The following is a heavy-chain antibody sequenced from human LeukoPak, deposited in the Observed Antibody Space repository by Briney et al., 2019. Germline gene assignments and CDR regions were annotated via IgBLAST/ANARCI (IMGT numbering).Heavy chain of an antibody. J-gene: IGHJ4*02. CDR3: ATTVVAY. Sequence: GGSLRLSCAASGFTFSNAWMSWVRQAPGKGLGWVGRIRNKIDGGTTEYAAPVKGRFTISRDDSKNTLYWQMNSLKTEDTAVYYCATTVVAYWGQGTLVTVSS. CDR1: GFTFSNAW. V-gene: IGHV3-15*01. CDR2: IRNKIDGGTT. D-gene: IGHD4-23*01.